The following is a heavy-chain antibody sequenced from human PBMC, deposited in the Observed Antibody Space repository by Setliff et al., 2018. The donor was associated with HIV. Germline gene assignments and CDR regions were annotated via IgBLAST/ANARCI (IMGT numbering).Heavy chain of an antibody. Sequence: PSETLSLTCAVYGGYFSGYYWSWIRQPPGKGLEWIGEINHSGSTFYSPSLKSRVTISVDTSKNQFSLKLSSVTAADTAIYYCARGSPSGSWYGEYAYWGQGTLVTVS. V-gene: IGHV4-34*01. J-gene: IGHJ4*02. D-gene: IGHD6-13*01. CDR1: GGYFSGYY. CDR2: INHSGST. CDR3: ARGSPSGSWYGEYAY.